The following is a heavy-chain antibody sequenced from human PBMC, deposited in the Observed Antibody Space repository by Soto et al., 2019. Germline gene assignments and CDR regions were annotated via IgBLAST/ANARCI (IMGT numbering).Heavy chain of an antibody. CDR3: AKIPTGSGSSKFDY. V-gene: IGHV3-23*01. CDR2: ISGSGSFT. J-gene: IGHJ4*02. CDR1: GFTFRTYA. D-gene: IGHD3-10*01. Sequence: GGSLRLSCAASGFTFRTYAMNWVRQAPGKGLEWTSAISGSGSFTHYADSVRGRFTISRDNSQNQLYLQMNNLRGDDTAMYYCAKIPTGSGSSKFDYWGQGIQVTVS.